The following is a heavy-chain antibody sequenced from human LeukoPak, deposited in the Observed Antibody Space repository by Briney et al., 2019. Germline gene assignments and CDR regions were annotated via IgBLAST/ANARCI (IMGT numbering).Heavy chain of an antibody. Sequence: SVKVSCKASGGTFSSYAISWVRQAPGQGLEWMGGIIPIFGTANYAQKFQGRVTITTDESTSTAYMELSSLRSEDTVVYYCARGLERGDWFDPWGQGTLVTVSS. V-gene: IGHV1-69*05. CDR3: ARGLERGDWFDP. D-gene: IGHD1-1*01. CDR1: GGTFSSYA. J-gene: IGHJ5*02. CDR2: IIPIFGTA.